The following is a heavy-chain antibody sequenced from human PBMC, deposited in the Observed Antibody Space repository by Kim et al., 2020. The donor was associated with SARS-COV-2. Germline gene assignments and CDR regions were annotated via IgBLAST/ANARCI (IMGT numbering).Heavy chain of an antibody. CDR1: GFTFRTYA. Sequence: GGSLRLSCADSGFTFRTYARHWVRQAPGKGLEWGAGISYDGRNEYYADSVKGRFTISRDNSKNTLYLQMNSLRAEDTAMYHCARDRFGSVVRGVDYWGQGTLVTVSS. J-gene: IGHJ4*02. V-gene: IGHV3-30*04. D-gene: IGHD3-16*01. CDR3: ARDRFGSVVRGVDY. CDR2: ISYDGRNE.